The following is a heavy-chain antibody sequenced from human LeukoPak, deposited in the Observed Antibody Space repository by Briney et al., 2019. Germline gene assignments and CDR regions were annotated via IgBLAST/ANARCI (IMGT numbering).Heavy chain of an antibody. CDR2: VRAKTGGGTT. V-gene: IGHV3-15*01. Sequence: PGGSLRLSCAVSGFTFTNAWINWVRQAPGKGLEWVGRVRAKTGGGTTEYAAPVKGRFSISRDDSTNTVYLQMNSLITEDTAIYYCAADTPVPLAQIDYWGQGALVTVSS. CDR3: AADTPVPLAQIDY. CDR1: GFTFTNAW. J-gene: IGHJ4*02. D-gene: IGHD2/OR15-2a*01.